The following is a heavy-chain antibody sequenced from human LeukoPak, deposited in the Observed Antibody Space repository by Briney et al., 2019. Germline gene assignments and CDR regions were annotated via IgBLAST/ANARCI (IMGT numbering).Heavy chain of an antibody. J-gene: IGHJ4*02. Sequence: ASVKVSCKASGYTFTSYGISWVRQAPGQGLEWMGWISAYSGNTNYAQKLQGRVTMTTDTSTGTAYMELRSLRSDDTAVYYCARLWFGELPFDYWGQGTLVTVSS. CDR3: ARLWFGELPFDY. CDR2: ISAYSGNT. V-gene: IGHV1-18*04. CDR1: GYTFTSYG. D-gene: IGHD3-10*01.